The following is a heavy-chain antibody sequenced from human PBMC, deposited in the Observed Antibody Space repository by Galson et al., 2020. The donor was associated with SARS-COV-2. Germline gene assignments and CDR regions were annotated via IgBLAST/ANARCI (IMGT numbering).Heavy chain of an antibody. V-gene: IGHV3-21*01. J-gene: IGHJ6*02. CDR1: GFPFSTYS. CDR3: ARDEGIRGYNYGRLYYGMDV. Sequence: NSGGSLRLSCAASGFPFSTYSMNWVRLAPGKGLEWVSSISTSSSYTYYVDSVKGRFSISRDNPRNSLYLQMNSLRAEDTAVYYRARDEGIRGYNYGRLYYGMDVWGQGTTVTVSS. D-gene: IGHD5-18*01. CDR2: ISTSSSYT.